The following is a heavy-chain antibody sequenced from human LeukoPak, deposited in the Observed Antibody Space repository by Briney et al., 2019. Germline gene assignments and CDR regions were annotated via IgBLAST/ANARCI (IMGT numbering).Heavy chain of an antibody. D-gene: IGHD3-22*01. J-gene: IGHJ4*02. V-gene: IGHV3-30*19. CDR2: ISYDGSNK. CDR3: ARGITMIVVRSYYFDY. CDR1: GFTFSSYG. Sequence: GGSLRLSCAASGFTFSSYGMHWVRQAPGKGLEWVVLISYDGSNKYYADSVKGRFTISRDNSKNTLYLQTNSLRSEDTAVYYCARGITMIVVRSYYFDYWGQGTLVTVSS.